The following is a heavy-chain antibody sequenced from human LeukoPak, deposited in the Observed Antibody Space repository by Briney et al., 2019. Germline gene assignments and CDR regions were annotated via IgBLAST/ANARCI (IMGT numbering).Heavy chain of an antibody. J-gene: IGHJ4*02. D-gene: IGHD3-9*01. CDR3: ATGRSIRYFDY. Sequence: SETLSLTCTVSGVSIFSYYWNWIRQPPGQGLEWIGYIHYSGTTNYNPSLKSRVSISIDTFKSQFSLKLTSATAADTAIYYCATGRSIRYFDYWGQGTLLSVSS. V-gene: IGHV4-59*08. CDR2: IHYSGTT. CDR1: GVSIFSYY.